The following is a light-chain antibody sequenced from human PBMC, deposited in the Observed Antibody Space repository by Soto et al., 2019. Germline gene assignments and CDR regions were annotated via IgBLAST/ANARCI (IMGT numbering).Light chain of an antibody. J-gene: IGLJ2*01. V-gene: IGLV1-40*01. CDR1: SSNIGAGYD. CDR2: GNT. CDR3: QSYDSSLSVGV. Sequence: QSVLTQPPSVSGAPGQRVTISCTGSSSNIGAGYDVHWYQQLPGTAPKLLISGNTNRPSGVPDRFSGSKSGTSASLAITGLQAEAEADYYCQSYDSSLSVGVFGGGTKLTVL.